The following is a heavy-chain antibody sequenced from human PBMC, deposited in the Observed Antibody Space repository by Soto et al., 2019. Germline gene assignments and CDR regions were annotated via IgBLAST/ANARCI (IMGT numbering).Heavy chain of an antibody. CDR1: GFTFSSYA. Sequence: GGSLRLSCAASGFTFSSYAMSWVRQAPGKGLEWVSAISGSGGSTYYADSVKGRFTISRDNSKNTLYLQMNSLRAEDTAVYYCAKGGRTTTYFGSWGAFDYWGQGTLVTVSS. CDR2: ISGSGGST. CDR3: AKGGRTTTYFGSWGAFDY. D-gene: IGHD1-26*01. J-gene: IGHJ4*02. V-gene: IGHV3-23*01.